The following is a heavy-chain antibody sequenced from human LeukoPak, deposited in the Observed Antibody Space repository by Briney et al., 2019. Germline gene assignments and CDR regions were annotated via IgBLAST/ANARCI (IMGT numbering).Heavy chain of an antibody. CDR2: MKQDGSEK. J-gene: IGHJ4*02. D-gene: IGHD2-15*01. V-gene: IGHV3-7*01. CDR1: GFTFSSYW. CDR3: ARDGMEVVVAATEP. Sequence: AGGSLRLSCAASGFTFSSYWMSRVRQAPGKGLEWVANMKQDGSEKYYVDSVKGRFTISRDNAKNSLYLQMNSLRAEDTAVYYCARDGMEVVVAATEPWGQGTLVTVSS.